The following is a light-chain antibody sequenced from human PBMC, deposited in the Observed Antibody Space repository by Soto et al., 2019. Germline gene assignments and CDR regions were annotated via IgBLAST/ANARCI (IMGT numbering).Light chain of an antibody. CDR1: QSLSNW. Sequence: DIQMTQSPSTLSASVGDRVTITCRASQSLSNWLAWYQQKPGKAPKLLIYKASSLESGVPSRFSGSGSGTEFTLTISSLQPDDFATYYCQQYNSYPYTFVQGTKLEIK. CDR3: QQYNSYPYT. V-gene: IGKV1-5*03. J-gene: IGKJ2*01. CDR2: KAS.